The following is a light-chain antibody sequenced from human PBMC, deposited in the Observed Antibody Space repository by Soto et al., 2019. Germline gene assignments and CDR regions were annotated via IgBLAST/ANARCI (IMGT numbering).Light chain of an antibody. J-gene: IGLJ1*01. CDR1: SSNIGAGYD. V-gene: IGLV1-40*01. CDR3: QSYDSGLSGYV. CDR2: GNS. Sequence: QSVLTQPPSVSGAPWQRVTISCTGSSSNIGAGYDVHWYQQLPGTAPKLLIYGNSNRPSGVPDRFSGSKSGTSASLAITGLQAEDEADYYCQSYDSGLSGYVFGTGTKVTVL.